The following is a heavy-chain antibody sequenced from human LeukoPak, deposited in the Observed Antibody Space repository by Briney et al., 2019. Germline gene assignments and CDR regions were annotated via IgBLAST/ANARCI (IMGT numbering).Heavy chain of an antibody. CDR1: EFTFSLYA. Sequence: GSQRLSCAASEFTFSLYAMNWVRQAPGKGLEWVSYINDVSDDIHYADSVKGRFTISRDNAKNTLYLQMNSLRAEDTAVYYCARDTFQPGRIDCWGQGTLVIVSS. CDR2: INDVSDDI. J-gene: IGHJ4*02. V-gene: IGHV3-21*05. CDR3: ARDTFQPGRIDC. D-gene: IGHD2-2*01.